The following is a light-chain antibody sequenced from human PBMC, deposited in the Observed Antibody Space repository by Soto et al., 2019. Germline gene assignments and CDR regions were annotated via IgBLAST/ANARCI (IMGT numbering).Light chain of an antibody. J-gene: IGLJ2*01. CDR3: SSYTSNTTPVV. V-gene: IGLV2-14*01. CDR2: EVS. CDR1: SSDIGGYNY. Sequence: QSALTQPASVSGSPGQSITISCTGTSSDIGGYNYVSWYQQYPGKVPKLIIYEVSDRPSGISNRFSGSKSGNTASLTISGLQAEDEADYYCSSYTSNTTPVVFGGGTKVTVL.